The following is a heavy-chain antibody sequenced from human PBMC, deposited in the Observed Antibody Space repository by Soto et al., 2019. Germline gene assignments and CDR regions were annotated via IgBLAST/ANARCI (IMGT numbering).Heavy chain of an antibody. D-gene: IGHD3-22*01. J-gene: IGHJ4*02. V-gene: IGHV3-23*01. CDR1: GFTFSSYA. Sequence: PGGSLRLSCAASGFTFSSYAMSWVRQAPGKGLEWVSGISRSGSDTYYADSVKGRFTISRDNSKNTLYLFMNSLRAEDTARYYCAKDLAPMIIVVITNVGFFDFWGQGSLVTVSS. CDR3: AKDLAPMIIVVITNVGFFDF. CDR2: ISRSGSDT.